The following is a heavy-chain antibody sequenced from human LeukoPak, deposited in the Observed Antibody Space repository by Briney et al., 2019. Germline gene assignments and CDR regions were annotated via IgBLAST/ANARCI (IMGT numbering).Heavy chain of an antibody. CDR2: ISSSSYI. J-gene: IGHJ4*02. V-gene: IGHV3-21*01. CDR3: ARQGPYGDYSH. CDR1: GFTFSSCS. Sequence: GGSLRLSCAASGFTFSSCSMNWVRQAPGKGLEWVSSISSSSYILYADSVKGRFTISRGNAKNSLFLQINSLRAEDTAVYYCARQGPYGDYSHWGQGTMVTVSS. D-gene: IGHD4-17*01.